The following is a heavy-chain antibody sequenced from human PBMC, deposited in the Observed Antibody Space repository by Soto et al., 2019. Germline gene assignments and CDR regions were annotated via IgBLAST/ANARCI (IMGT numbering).Heavy chain of an antibody. CDR3: STGGKYYGMDV. CDR2: IKSKTDGGTI. J-gene: IGHJ6*02. Sequence: GSLRLSCAASGFTFSKAWMSWVRQAPGKGLDWVGRIKSKTDGGTIDYAAPVKGRFTISRDDSKNTLYLQMNSLRTEDTAVYYCSTGGKYYGMDVWGQGTTVTVSS. CDR1: GFTFSKAW. V-gene: IGHV3-15*01. D-gene: IGHD1-26*01.